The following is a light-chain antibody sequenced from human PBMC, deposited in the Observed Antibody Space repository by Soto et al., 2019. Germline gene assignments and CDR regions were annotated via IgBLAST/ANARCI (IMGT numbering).Light chain of an antibody. CDR3: GSWDSRLSAYV. J-gene: IGLJ1*01. CDR1: SSNIGGNS. V-gene: IGLV1-51*01. Sequence: QSVLTQPPSVSAAPGQKVTISCSGSSSNIGGNSVSWYQQLPGTAPKLLIYDDNKRPPGIPDRFSGSKSGTSATLGITGFQTGDEADYYCGSWDSRLSAYVFPTGTKVSVL. CDR2: DDN.